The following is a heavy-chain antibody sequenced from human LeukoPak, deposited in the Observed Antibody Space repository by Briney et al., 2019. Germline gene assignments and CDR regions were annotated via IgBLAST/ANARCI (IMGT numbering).Heavy chain of an antibody. CDR2: INRGGSEQ. CDR1: GFTFSSYW. CDR3: AKVGAWELQRVFEN. Sequence: PGGSLRLSCEVSGFTFSSYWMTWARHIPGKGLEWVANINRGGSEQHYVESVKGRFTISRDNGRNSLYLQMDSLRVDDTAVYYCAKVGAWELQRVFENWGQGTLVTVSS. V-gene: IGHV3-7*01. J-gene: IGHJ4*02. D-gene: IGHD1-26*01.